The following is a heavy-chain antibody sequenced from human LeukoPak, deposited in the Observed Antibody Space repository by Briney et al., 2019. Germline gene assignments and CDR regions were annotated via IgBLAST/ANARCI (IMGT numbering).Heavy chain of an antibody. CDR3: VKAIGSGAYYRPDY. CDR2: ISGSGGTT. CDR1: GFTFSNYA. J-gene: IGHJ4*02. D-gene: IGHD3-10*01. Sequence: GGSLRLSCAASGFTFSNYAMSWVRQAPGKGLEWVSAISGSGGTTYNADSVKGRFTISRDNSKNTLYLQMNSLRAEDTAVYYCVKAIGSGAYYRPDYWGQGTLVTVSS. V-gene: IGHV3-23*01.